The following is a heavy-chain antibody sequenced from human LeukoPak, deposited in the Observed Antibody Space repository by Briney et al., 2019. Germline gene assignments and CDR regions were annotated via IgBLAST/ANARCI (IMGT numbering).Heavy chain of an antibody. CDR2: IRSKANSYAA. J-gene: IGHJ4*02. D-gene: IGHD4-17*01. Sequence: GGSLRLSCAASGFTFSGSAIHWVRQASGKGLEWVGRIRSKANSYAASSAASVKGRFTISRDDSKNTAYLQMNSLKTEDTAVYYCTRDYGVLFDYWGQGTLVTVSS. CDR3: TRDYGVLFDY. V-gene: IGHV3-73*01. CDR1: GFTFSGSA.